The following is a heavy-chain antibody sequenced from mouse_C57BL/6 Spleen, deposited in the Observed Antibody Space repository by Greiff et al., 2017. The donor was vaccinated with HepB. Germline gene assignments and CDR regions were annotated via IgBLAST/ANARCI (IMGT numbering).Heavy chain of an antibody. V-gene: IGHV1-80*01. CDR3: AREGTSTMVTIDY. CDR2: IYPGDGDT. D-gene: IGHD2-2*01. CDR1: GYAFSSYW. Sequence: QVQLQQSGAELVKPGASVKISCKASGYAFSSYWMNWVKQRPGKGLEWIGQIYPGDGDTNYNGKFKGKATLTADKSSSTAYMQLSSLTSEDSAVYFCAREGTSTMVTIDYWGQGTTLTVSS. J-gene: IGHJ2*01.